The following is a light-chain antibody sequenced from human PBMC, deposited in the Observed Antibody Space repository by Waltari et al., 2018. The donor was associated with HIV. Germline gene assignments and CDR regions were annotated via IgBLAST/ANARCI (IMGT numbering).Light chain of an antibody. CDR3: QQYNNWPPWT. CDR2: GAS. J-gene: IGKJ1*01. CDR1: QSVSSN. Sequence: EIVMTQSPATLSVSPGERATLSCKASQSVSSNLAWYQQQPGQAPRLRIYGASTRATGIPARFSGSGSGTEFTLTISCLQSEDFAGYYCQQYNNWPPWTFGQGHKVEIK. V-gene: IGKV3-15*01.